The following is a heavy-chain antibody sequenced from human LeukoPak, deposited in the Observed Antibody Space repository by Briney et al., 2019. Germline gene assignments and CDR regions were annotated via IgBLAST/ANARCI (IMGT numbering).Heavy chain of an antibody. V-gene: IGHV3-23*01. Sequence: GWSLRLSCAASRFTFSNYAMNWVRQTPGKGLEWVSSISNSGANTYYADSVKGRFTISRGNSKNTLYLQMNSLRAEDTAVYYCAAGGAGTTFHWGQGTLVTVAS. CDR3: AAGGAGTTFH. CDR2: ISNSGANT. CDR1: RFTFSNYA. J-gene: IGHJ4*02. D-gene: IGHD1-7*01.